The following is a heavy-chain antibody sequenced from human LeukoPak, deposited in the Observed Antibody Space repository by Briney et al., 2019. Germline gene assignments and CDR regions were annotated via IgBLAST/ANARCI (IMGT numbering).Heavy chain of an antibody. CDR2: IYPGDSDT. J-gene: IGHJ3*02. CDR3: ARPYSSGWYSTDAFDI. D-gene: IGHD6-19*01. CDR1: GYSFTSYW. V-gene: IGHV5-51*01. Sequence: GESLQISCKGSGYSFTSYWIGWVRQMPGKGLEWMGIIYPGDSDTRYSPSFQGQVTISADKSISTAYLQWSSLKASDTAMYYCARPYSSGWYSTDAFDIWGQGTMVTVSS.